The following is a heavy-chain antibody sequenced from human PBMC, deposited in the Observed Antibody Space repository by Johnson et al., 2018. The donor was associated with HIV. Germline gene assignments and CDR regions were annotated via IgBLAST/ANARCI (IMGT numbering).Heavy chain of an antibody. CDR1: GFTFSSYA. D-gene: IGHD6-6*01. CDR2: IWYDGSNQ. J-gene: IGHJ3*02. CDR3: AKVRSSSSYGAFDI. Sequence: QVQLVESGGGVVQPGRSLRLSCAASGFTFSSYAMHWVRQAPGKGLEWVAVIWYDGSNQYYEDSVKGRFTISRDSAISMIYMQLNSLGADDTAIYFCAKVRSSSSYGAFDIWGQGTMVTVSS. V-gene: IGHV3-30*04.